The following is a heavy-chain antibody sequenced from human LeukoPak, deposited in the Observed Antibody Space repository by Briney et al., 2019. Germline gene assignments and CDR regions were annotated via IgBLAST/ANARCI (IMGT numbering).Heavy chain of an antibody. J-gene: IGHJ4*02. CDR1: GFTFSSYA. CDR3: AGLCSGGSCYSDFDY. CDR2: ISGSGGST. V-gene: IGHV3-23*01. D-gene: IGHD2-15*01. Sequence: SGGSLRLSCAASGFTFSSYAMSWVRQAPGKGLQWVSAISGSGGSTYYADSVKGRFTISRDNSKNTLYLQMNSLRAEDTAVYYCAGLCSGGSCYSDFDYWGQGTLVTVSS.